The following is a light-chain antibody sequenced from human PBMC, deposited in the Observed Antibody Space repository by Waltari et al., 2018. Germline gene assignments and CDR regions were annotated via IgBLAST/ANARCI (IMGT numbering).Light chain of an antibody. CDR3: SACAGSNIWLV. CDR2: EVS. V-gene: IGLV2-8*01. J-gene: IGLJ1*01. CDR1: SSDVGGYNY. Sequence: QSALTQPPSASGSPGQSVTISCTGTSSDVGGYNYVSWYQQHPGKAPKLMIHEVSKRPSGVPVRLSGSESGNAASLTVSGLQAEDEADYYCSACAGSNIWLVFGTGTKVTGL.